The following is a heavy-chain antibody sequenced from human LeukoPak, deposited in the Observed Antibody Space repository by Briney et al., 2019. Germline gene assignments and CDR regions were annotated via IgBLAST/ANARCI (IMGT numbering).Heavy chain of an antibody. J-gene: IGHJ4*02. CDR2: FSSGGGT. CDR1: GFTVSSSY. Sequence: GGSLRLSCAASGFTVSSSYMSWVRQAPGKGLEWVSVFSSGGGTYYADSVKGRFTISRDNSKNTQYLQMDSLRAEDTAVYYCARGGDSSGSVKRPCDYWGQGTLVTVSS. V-gene: IGHV3-53*01. CDR3: ARGGDSSGSVKRPCDY. D-gene: IGHD3-22*01.